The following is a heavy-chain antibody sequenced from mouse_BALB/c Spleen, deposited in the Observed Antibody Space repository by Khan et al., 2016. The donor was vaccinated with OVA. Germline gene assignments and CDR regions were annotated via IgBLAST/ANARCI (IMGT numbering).Heavy chain of an antibody. Sequence: EVQGVESGGDLVKPGGSLKLSCAASGFTFSSYGMSWVRQTPDKRLEWVATISSAGDYTFYPDNMKGRFTISRDNAKNTLYLQMRSLRSEDTAICYVASHLTWSFPYWGQGTLVTVSA. CDR2: ISSAGDYT. V-gene: IGHV5-6*01. CDR3: ASHLTWSFPY. CDR1: GFTFSSYG. J-gene: IGHJ3*01. D-gene: IGHD1-3*01.